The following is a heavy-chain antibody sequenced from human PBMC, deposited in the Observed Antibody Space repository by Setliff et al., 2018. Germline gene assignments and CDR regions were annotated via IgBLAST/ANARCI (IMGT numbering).Heavy chain of an antibody. Sequence: TLSLTCNVSGGSISSDYWAWIRQPPGKALEWIARIDWGDDKFYSTSLKTRLTISKDTSKKQVVLTMTNMDPVDTATYYCARISASSSHFDYWGPGTLVTVSS. V-gene: IGHV2-70*16. CDR1: GGSISSDYW. J-gene: IGHJ4*02. D-gene: IGHD6-13*01. CDR3: ARISASSSHFDY. CDR2: IDWGDDK.